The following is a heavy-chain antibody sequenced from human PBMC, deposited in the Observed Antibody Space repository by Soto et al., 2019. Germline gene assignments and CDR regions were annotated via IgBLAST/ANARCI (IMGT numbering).Heavy chain of an antibody. CDR3: ARDNAGIYYYYGMDV. J-gene: IGHJ6*02. CDR2: IYYSGST. Sequence: SETLSLTCTVSGGSISSGGYYWSWIRQHPGKGLEWIGYIYYSGSTYYNPSLKSRVTISVDTSKNQFSLKLSSVTAADTAVYYCARDNAGIYYYYGMDVWGQGTTVTVSS. CDR1: GGSISSGGYY. D-gene: IGHD1-26*01. V-gene: IGHV4-31*03.